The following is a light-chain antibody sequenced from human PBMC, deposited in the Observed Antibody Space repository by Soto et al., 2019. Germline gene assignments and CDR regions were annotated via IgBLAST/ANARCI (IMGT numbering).Light chain of an antibody. V-gene: IGKV3D-15*01. CDR3: QQYNEWPLT. Sequence: IVLTQSPGTLSVSPGDGATLSCRASQSVDSNLAWYQQKPGQTPRLLMYGASTRPTGIPARFSGSGSGTEFTLTISSLQSEDSAVYYCQQYNEWPLTFGGGTKVDIK. CDR2: GAS. J-gene: IGKJ4*01. CDR1: QSVDSN.